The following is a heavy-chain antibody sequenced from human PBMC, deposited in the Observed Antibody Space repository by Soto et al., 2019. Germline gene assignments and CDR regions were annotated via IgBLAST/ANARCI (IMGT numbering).Heavy chain of an antibody. Sequence: QVQLVQSGAEVKKPGASVKVSCKASGYTFTSYAMHWVRQAPGQRLEWMGWINADNGNTKYSQKFQGRVTITRDTSASTACMELSSLRSEDTAVYYCARAAWIRASDYWGQGTLVTVSS. CDR2: INADNGNT. V-gene: IGHV1-3*01. D-gene: IGHD5-18*01. CDR3: ARAAWIRASDY. CDR1: GYTFTSYA. J-gene: IGHJ4*02.